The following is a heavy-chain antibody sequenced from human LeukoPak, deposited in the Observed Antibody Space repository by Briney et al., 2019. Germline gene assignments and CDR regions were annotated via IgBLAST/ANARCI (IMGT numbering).Heavy chain of an antibody. CDR2: INSDGSST. V-gene: IGHV3-74*01. D-gene: IGHD2-2*01. Sequence: GESLRLSCAASGFSLSSYWMHWLRQAPGNGLVWVSRINSDGSSTSYADSVKGRFTISRDNDKNTLYLQMNSLRAEDTAVYYCARNQLNHYYYYCGMDVWGQGTTVTVSS. CDR3: ARNQLNHYYYYCGMDV. CDR1: GFSLSSYW. J-gene: IGHJ6*02.